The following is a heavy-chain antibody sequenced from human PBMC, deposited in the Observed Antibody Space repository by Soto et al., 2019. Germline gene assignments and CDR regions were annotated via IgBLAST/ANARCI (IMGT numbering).Heavy chain of an antibody. Sequence: PGESLRLSCAASGFTFSSYAMHWVRQAPGKGLGWVAVISYDGSNKYYADSVKGRFTISRDNSKNTLYLQMNSMSAENTAVYYCPRPSYNPHFYYFGIDGWGPGTTVTVSS. D-gene: IGHD1-1*01. CDR1: GFTFSSYA. CDR2: ISYDGSNK. CDR3: PRPSYNPHFYYFGIDG. V-gene: IGHV3-30-3*01. J-gene: IGHJ6*02.